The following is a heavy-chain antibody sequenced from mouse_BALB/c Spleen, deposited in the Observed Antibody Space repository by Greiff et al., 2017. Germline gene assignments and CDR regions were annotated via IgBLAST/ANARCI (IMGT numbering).Heavy chain of an antibody. CDR3: ARVTTATTGWYFDV. D-gene: IGHD1-2*01. CDR1: GFTFSSYA. V-gene: IGHV5-6-5*01. Sequence: EVMLVESGGGLVKPGGSLKLSCAASGFTFSSYAMSWVRQTPEKRLEWVASISSGGSTYYPDSVKGRFTISRDNARNILYLQMSSLRSEDTAMYYCARVTTATTGWYFDVWGAGTTVTVSS. CDR2: ISSGGST. J-gene: IGHJ1*01.